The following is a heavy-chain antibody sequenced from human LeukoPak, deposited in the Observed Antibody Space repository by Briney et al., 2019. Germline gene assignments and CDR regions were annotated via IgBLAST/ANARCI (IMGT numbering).Heavy chain of an antibody. J-gene: IGHJ3*02. Sequence: ASETLSLTCAVSGGSFSGYYWSWIRQSPGKGLEWIGEINHSGSTNYNPSLKSRVTISVDTSKNQFSLKLSSVTAADTAVYYCAITTLQKDAFDIRGQGTMVTVSS. CDR2: INHSGST. D-gene: IGHD1-14*01. V-gene: IGHV4-34*01. CDR3: AITTLQKDAFDI. CDR1: GGSFSGYY.